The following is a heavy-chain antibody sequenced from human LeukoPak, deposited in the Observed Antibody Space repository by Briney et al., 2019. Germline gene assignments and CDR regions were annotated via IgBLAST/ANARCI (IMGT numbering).Heavy chain of an antibody. CDR2: IWYDGSNK. D-gene: IGHD3-10*01. CDR1: GFTFSSYG. J-gene: IGHJ6*04. Sequence: PGGSLRLSCAASGFTFSSYGMHWVRQAPGKGLEWVAVIWYDGSNKYYADSVKGRFTISRDNSKNTLYLQMNSLRAEDTAVYYCARDLSYYGSGSYYSSAYYYYGMDVWGKGTTVTVSS. V-gene: IGHV3-33*01. CDR3: ARDLSYYGSGSYYSSAYYYYGMDV.